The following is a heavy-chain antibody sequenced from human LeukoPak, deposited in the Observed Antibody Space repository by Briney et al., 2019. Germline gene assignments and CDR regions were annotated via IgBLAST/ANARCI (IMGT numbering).Heavy chain of an antibody. CDR3: ARDLGVVKDAFDI. CDR1: GYTFTGYY. J-gene: IGHJ3*02. V-gene: IGHV1-2*02. Sequence: GASVKVSCKASGYTFTGYYMHWVRQAPGQGLEWMGWINPNSGGTNYAQKFQGRVTMTRDTSISTAYMELSRLRSDDTAVYYCARDLGVVKDAFDIWGQGTMVTVSS. D-gene: IGHD3-3*01. CDR2: INPNSGGT.